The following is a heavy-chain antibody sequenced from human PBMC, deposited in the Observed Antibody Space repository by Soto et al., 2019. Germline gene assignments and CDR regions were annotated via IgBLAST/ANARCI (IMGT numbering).Heavy chain of an antibody. Sequence: SVKVSCKASGGTFSSYAISWVRQAPGQGLEWMGGIIPIFGTANYAQKFQGRVTITADESTSTAYMELSSLRSEDTAVYYCARRGITIFGVVSPDYYGMDVWGQGTTVTVSS. CDR2: IIPIFGTA. D-gene: IGHD3-3*01. CDR1: GGTFSSYA. CDR3: ARRGITIFGVVSPDYYGMDV. V-gene: IGHV1-69*13. J-gene: IGHJ6*02.